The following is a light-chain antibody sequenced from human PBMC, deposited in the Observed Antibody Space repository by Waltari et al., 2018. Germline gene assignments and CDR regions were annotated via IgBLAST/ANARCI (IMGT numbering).Light chain of an antibody. J-gene: IGKJ4*01. CDR2: TAS. CDR3: QQYYSIALD. V-gene: IGKV1-NL1*01. Sequence: DIQMTQSPSSLSASVGDRVTITCRASQRIGNSVAWYQQKPGKAPKPLLSTASKLESGVPSRFSGSGSGTEYTLIISSLQPEDFATYYCQQYYSIALDFGGGTKVEIK. CDR1: QRIGNS.